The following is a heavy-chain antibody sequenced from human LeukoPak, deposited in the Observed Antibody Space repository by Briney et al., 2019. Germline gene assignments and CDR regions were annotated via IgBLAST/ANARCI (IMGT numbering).Heavy chain of an antibody. CDR3: ATGRYYYDSSGGDY. V-gene: IGHV1-24*01. J-gene: IGHJ4*02. CDR1: GYTLTELS. CDR2: FDPEDAKT. D-gene: IGHD3-22*01. Sequence: GASVKVSCKVSGYTLTELSMHWVRQAPGKGLEWMGGFDPEDAKTIYAQKFQGRVTMTEDTSTDTAYMELSSLRSEDTAVYYCATGRYYYDSSGGDYWGQGTLVTVSS.